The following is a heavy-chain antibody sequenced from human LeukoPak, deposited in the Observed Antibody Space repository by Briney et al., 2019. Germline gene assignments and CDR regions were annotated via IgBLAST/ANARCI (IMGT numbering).Heavy chain of an antibody. CDR3: AREYPTWELLSYDP. Sequence: ASVKVSCKASGYTFTGYYMHWVRQAPGQGLEWMGWINPNSGGTNYAQKFQGRVTMTRDTSISTAYMELSRLRSDDTAVYYCAREYPTWELLSYDPWGQGTLVTVSS. V-gene: IGHV1-2*02. CDR2: INPNSGGT. J-gene: IGHJ5*02. D-gene: IGHD1-26*01. CDR1: GYTFTGYY.